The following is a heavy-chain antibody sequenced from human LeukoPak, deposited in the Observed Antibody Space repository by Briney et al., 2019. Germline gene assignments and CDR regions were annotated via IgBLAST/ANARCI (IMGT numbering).Heavy chain of an antibody. Sequence: KAGGSLTLSCAASGFTFSSYSMNWVRQAPGKGLEWVSSISSSSSYIYYADSVKGRFTISRDNAKNSLYLQMNSLRAEDTAVYYCARDGLGATTHQLGWWRQEPLLTVSS. CDR3: ARDGLGATTHQLGW. D-gene: IGHD1-26*01. V-gene: IGHV3-21*01. J-gene: IGHJ4*02. CDR1: GFTFSSYS. CDR2: ISSSSSYI.